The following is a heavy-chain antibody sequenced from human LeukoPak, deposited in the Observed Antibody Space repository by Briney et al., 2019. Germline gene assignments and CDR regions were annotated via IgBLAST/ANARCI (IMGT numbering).Heavy chain of an antibody. D-gene: IGHD3-10*01. V-gene: IGHV4-38-2*01. CDR2: IYHSGST. CDR3: ARGNGGVYGSGRWFDP. Sequence: SGTLSLTCAVSGYSTSSGYYCGWVRQPPGKGLEWIGSIYHSGSTYYNPSLNSRVTISVDTSKNQFSLKLSSVTAAATAVYYCARGNGGVYGSGRWFDPWGQGTLVTVSS. J-gene: IGHJ5*02. CDR1: GYSTSSGYY.